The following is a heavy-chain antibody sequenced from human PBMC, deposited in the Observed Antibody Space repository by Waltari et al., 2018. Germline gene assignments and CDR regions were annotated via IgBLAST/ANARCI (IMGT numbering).Heavy chain of an antibody. D-gene: IGHD1-1*01. V-gene: IGHV5-51*03. J-gene: IGHJ3*02. Sequence: EVQLVQSGAEVKKPGESLKISCKGSGYSFTSYWIGWVRQMPGKGLEWMGILYPGDSDTRYSPSFQGQVTISADKSISTAYLQWSSLKASDTAMYYCARAGWNDGALDAFDIWGQGTMVTVSS. CDR1: GYSFTSYW. CDR2: LYPGDSDT. CDR3: ARAGWNDGALDAFDI.